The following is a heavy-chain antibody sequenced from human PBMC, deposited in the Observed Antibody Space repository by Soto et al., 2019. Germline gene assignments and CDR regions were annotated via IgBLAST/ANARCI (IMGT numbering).Heavy chain of an antibody. J-gene: IGHJ4*02. V-gene: IGHV3-33*01. CDR1: GFTFSSYG. CDR3: ARADYDSSGYVDY. D-gene: IGHD3-22*01. CDR2: IWYDGTST. Sequence: SLRLSCAASGFTFSSYGMHWVRQAPGKGLEWVAVIWYDGTSTYYADSVKGRFTISRDNSKNTLYLQMNSLRAEDTAVYYCARADYDSSGYVDYWGQGTLVTVSS.